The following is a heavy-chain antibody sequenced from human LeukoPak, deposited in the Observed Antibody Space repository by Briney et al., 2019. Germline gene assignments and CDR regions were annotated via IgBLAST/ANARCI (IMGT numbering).Heavy chain of an antibody. CDR2: ISSGGGSI. Sequence: GGSLRLSCAASGFTFSNYEMNWVRQAPGKGLEWVSFISSGGGSIYYADSVKGRFTISRDNVKNSLFLQMNSLRAEDTAVYYCAREGANYYYGMDVWGQGPTVAVSS. CDR3: AREGANYYYGMDV. J-gene: IGHJ6*02. V-gene: IGHV3-48*03. CDR1: GFTFSNYE.